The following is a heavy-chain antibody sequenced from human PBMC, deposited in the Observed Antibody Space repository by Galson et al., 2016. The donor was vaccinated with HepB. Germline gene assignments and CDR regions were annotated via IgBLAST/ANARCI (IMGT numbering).Heavy chain of an antibody. CDR3: ARPYSSPSAGKVANY. Sequence: QSGAEVTKPGDSLRISCQPSGYSFPSYWITWVRQMPGKGLEWMGTIDPRNSHIDYSPSFQGHVTISADNSIRTVYLQWSSLRASDTAIYYCARPYSSPSAGKVANYWGQGSQVTVSS. J-gene: IGHJ4*02. CDR1: GYSFPSYW. V-gene: IGHV5-10-1*01. D-gene: IGHD6-6*01. CDR2: IDPRNSHI.